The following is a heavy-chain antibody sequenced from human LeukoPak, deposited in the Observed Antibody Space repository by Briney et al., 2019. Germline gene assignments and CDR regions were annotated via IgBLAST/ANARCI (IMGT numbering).Heavy chain of an antibody. CDR1: GGSVSSGSYH. Sequence: PSETLSLTCTVSGGSVSSGSYHWSWLRQPPGKGLEWIGYIYYSGSTNYNPSLKSRVTISVDTSKNQFSLKLSSVTAADTAVYYCARVPGGGTAANWGQGTMVTVSS. CDR2: IYYSGST. CDR3: ARVPGGGTAAN. D-gene: IGHD1-7*01. J-gene: IGHJ3*01. V-gene: IGHV4-61*01.